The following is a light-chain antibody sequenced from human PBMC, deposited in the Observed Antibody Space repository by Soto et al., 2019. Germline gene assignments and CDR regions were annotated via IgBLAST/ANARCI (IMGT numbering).Light chain of an antibody. J-gene: IGKJ2*01. CDR1: QTVSSSY. CDR3: QQYGRTPYT. Sequence: ENVLTQSPGTLSLSPGERATLSCRASQTVSSSYLDWYQQKPGQAPRLLIFGASNRATGIPDRFSGSGSGTDFTLTISRLEPEYFAVYYCQQYGRTPYTFGQGTKLEIK. V-gene: IGKV3-20*01. CDR2: GAS.